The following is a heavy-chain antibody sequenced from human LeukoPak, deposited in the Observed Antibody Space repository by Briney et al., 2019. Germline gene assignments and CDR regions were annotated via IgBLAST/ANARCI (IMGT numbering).Heavy chain of an antibody. Sequence: MTSETLSLTCTVSGGSIGSGTYYWGWTRQSPGKGLEWIGSIFYSGSTNYNPSLKSRVTISVDTSKNQFSLKLSSVTAADTAVYYCARNVRGSGSYPNPIYYYYYYMDVWGKGTTVTVSS. CDR1: GGSIGSGTYY. CDR3: ARNVRGSGSYPNPIYYYYYYMDV. CDR2: IFYSGST. V-gene: IGHV4-39*07. J-gene: IGHJ6*03. D-gene: IGHD3-10*01.